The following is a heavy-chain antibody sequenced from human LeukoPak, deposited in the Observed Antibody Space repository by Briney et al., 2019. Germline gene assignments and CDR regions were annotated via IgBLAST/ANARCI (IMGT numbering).Heavy chain of an antibody. CDR2: ISSSSSYI. J-gene: IGHJ4*02. D-gene: IGHD3-22*01. Sequence: GGSLRLSCAASGFTFSSYSMNWVRQAPGKGLEWVSSISSSSSYIYYADSVKGRFTISRDNAKNSLYLQMNSLRAEDTAVYYCARFSGSYYYDSSGYYKGVYFDYWGQGTLVTVSS. V-gene: IGHV3-21*01. CDR3: ARFSGSYYYDSSGYYKGVYFDY. CDR1: GFTFSSYS.